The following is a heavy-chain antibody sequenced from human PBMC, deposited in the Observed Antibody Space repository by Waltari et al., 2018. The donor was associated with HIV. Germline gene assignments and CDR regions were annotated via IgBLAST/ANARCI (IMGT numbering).Heavy chain of an antibody. J-gene: IGHJ3*02. V-gene: IGHV4-34*02. CDR3: ARRRWRTTMVFVVKGGVFDI. D-gene: IGHD2-21*01. Sequence: QVQLQQWGAVLVKPAETLSLNCAVYGGTFNNFFWSFLRTSPGKGLEWIGEINHSGKTDYNPSLKGRVSLSIDPSKKQFYLELTSVTVADTAIYYCARRRWRTTMVFVVKGGVFDIWGQGTEVTVSS. CDR1: GGTFNNFF. CDR2: INHSGKT.